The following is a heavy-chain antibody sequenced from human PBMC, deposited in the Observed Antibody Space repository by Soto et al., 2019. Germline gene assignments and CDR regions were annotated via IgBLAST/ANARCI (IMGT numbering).Heavy chain of an antibody. V-gene: IGHV2-5*02. Sequence: QITLKESGPTLVRPTQTLTLTCTFSGFSLSSSGVGVCWIRQPPGKALEWLALIYWDDDKRYSPSLKSRLTITKATSKNQVVLTLTKLDTVDTATYYCARGGWTTYYSPFFDYWGQGTLVTVYS. CDR3: ARGGWTTYYSPFFDY. D-gene: IGHD3-10*01. CDR2: IYWDDDK. J-gene: IGHJ4*02. CDR1: GFSLSSSGVG.